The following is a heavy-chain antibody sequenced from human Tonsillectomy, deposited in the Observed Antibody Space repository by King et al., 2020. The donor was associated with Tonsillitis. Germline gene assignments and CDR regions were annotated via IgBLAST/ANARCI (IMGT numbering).Heavy chain of an antibody. CDR1: VYKFPTFW. CDR3: ARRQLGSDAFDV. V-gene: IGHV5-51*03. J-gene: IGHJ3*01. D-gene: IGHD1-1*01. CDR2: IYPRDSET. Sequence: QLVQSGAEVKKPGESLKISCKGSVYKFPTFWIGWVRQMPGQGLEWMCFIYPRDSETKYGPSFEGQFTISADRAITTAYLQWGSLRASDTGLYYCARRQLGSDAFDVWGQGTMVTVSS.